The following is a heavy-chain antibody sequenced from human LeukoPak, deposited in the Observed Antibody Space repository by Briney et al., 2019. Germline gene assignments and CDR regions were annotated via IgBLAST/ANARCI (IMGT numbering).Heavy chain of an antibody. CDR1: GFTFSTFW. Sequence: GGSLRLSCATSGFTFSTFWMHWVRQAPGKGLVWVSRINHDGSSTNYADSVKGRFTISRDNAKNTLHPQMNSLRAEDTAVYYCVGDWGYDSSGYWQKYFDSWGQGTLVTVSS. J-gene: IGHJ4*02. CDR3: VGDWGYDSSGYWQKYFDS. CDR2: INHDGSST. V-gene: IGHV3-74*01. D-gene: IGHD3-22*01.